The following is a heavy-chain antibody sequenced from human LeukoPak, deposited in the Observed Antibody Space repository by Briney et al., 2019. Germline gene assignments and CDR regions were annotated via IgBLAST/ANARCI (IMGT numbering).Heavy chain of an antibody. CDR1: GGSFSGYY. CDR2: INHSGST. Sequence: SETLSLTCAVYGGSFSGYYWSWIRQPPGKGLEWIGEINHSGSTNYNPSLKSRVTISVDTSKNQFSLKLSSVTAADTAVYYCARGRYSSGWNLYYFDYWGQGTLVTVSS. CDR3: ARGRYSSGWNLYYFDY. D-gene: IGHD6-19*01. J-gene: IGHJ4*02. V-gene: IGHV4-34*01.